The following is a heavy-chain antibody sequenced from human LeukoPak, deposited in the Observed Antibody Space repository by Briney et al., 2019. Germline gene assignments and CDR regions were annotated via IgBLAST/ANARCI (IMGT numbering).Heavy chain of an antibody. CDR2: IYSGGST. CDR3: ARMGVGAMGF. CDR1: GFTVSSNY. Sequence: GGSLRLSCAASGFTVSSNYMSWVRRAPGKGLEWVSVIYSGGSTYYADSVKGRFTISRDNSKNILYLQMNSLRAEDTAVYYCARMGVGAMGFWGQGTLVTVSS. J-gene: IGHJ4*02. D-gene: IGHD1-26*01. V-gene: IGHV3-53*01.